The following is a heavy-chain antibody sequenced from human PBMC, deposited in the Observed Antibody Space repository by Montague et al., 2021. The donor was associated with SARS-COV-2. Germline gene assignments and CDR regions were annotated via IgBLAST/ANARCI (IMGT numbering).Heavy chain of an antibody. V-gene: IGHV4-39*02. D-gene: IGHD6-19*01. CDR3: ARPGSVSGWFYFDG. J-gene: IGHJ4*02. CDR2: LSSSGST. Sequence: SETLSLTCIVSGESIDRDTYYWGWIRQSPGKGLEWIGSLSSSGSTYYNPSLRGRVTISMDTPKNHFSLKVNSVTATDTAVYFCARPGSVSGWFYFDGWGQGTLVSVSS. CDR1: GESIDRDTYY.